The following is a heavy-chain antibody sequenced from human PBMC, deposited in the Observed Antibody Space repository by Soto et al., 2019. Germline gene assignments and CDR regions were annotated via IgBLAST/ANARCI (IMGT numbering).Heavy chain of an antibody. CDR2: ISSTTNYI. CDR3: ARDLYSGSYSEAY. J-gene: IGHJ4*02. CDR1: GFTFTRYS. Sequence: GGSLRLSCAASGFTFTRYSMNWVRQAPGKGLEWVSSISSTTNYIYYADSMKGRFTVSRDNAKNSVYLEMNSLRDEDTAVYYCARDLYSGSYSEAYWGQGTLVTVSS. D-gene: IGHD1-26*01. V-gene: IGHV3-21*01.